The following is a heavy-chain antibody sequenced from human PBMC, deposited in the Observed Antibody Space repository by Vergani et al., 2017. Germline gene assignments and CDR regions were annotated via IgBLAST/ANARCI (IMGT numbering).Heavy chain of an antibody. J-gene: IGHJ4*02. D-gene: IGHD3-22*01. CDR1: GGSISSSSYY. CDR2: IYYSGST. CDR3: AGKWPYYYDSSGYSHWGY. Sequence: QLQLQESGPGLVTPSETLSLTCTVSGGSISSSSYYWGWIRQPPGKGLEWIGSIYYSGSTYYNPSLKSRVTISVDTSKNQFSLKLSSVTAADTAVYYCAGKWPYYYDSSGYSHWGYWGQGTLVTVSS. V-gene: IGHV4-39*07.